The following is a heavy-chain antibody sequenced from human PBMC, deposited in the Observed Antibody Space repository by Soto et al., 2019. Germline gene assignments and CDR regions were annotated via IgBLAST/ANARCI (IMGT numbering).Heavy chain of an antibody. CDR2: ISGSGGST. D-gene: IGHD1-26*01. Sequence: EVQLLESGGGLVQPGGSLRLSCAASGFTFSSYAMSWVRQAPGKGLEWVSAISGSGGSTYYADSVKGRFTISRDNSKNTLYLQMNSLRAEDTAVYYCAKDLSNGGVGAIPKEYYYYYGMDVWGQGTTVTVSS. CDR1: GFTFSSYA. V-gene: IGHV3-23*01. CDR3: AKDLSNGGVGAIPKEYYYYYGMDV. J-gene: IGHJ6*02.